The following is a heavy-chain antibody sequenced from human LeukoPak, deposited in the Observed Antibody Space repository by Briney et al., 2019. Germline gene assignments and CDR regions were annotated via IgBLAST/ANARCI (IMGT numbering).Heavy chain of an antibody. CDR3: ARDTAIAAAGTLDY. Sequence: PGRSLRLSCAASGFTFSSYAMHWVRQAPGKGLEWGAVISYDGSNKYYADSVKGRFTISRDNSKNTLYLQMNSLRAEDTAVYYCARDTAIAAAGTLDYWGQGTLVTVSS. J-gene: IGHJ4*02. CDR2: ISYDGSNK. CDR1: GFTFSSYA. V-gene: IGHV3-30-3*01. D-gene: IGHD6-13*01.